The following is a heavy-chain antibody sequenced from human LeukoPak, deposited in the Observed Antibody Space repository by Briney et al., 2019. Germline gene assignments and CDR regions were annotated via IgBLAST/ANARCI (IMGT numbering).Heavy chain of an antibody. V-gene: IGHV1-18*01. J-gene: IGHJ2*01. CDR1: GYTFISYG. Sequence: ASVTLACKASGYTFISYGISWVRPAPGHGLEWMGWISGYNGNTNYAQNLQGRVTMTTDTSTSTAYMELRSLRSDDTAVYYCARVLGVVTAKSEQPKPRYVDFKGRGLQVTVSS. CDR3: ARVLGVVTAKSEQPKPRYVDF. D-gene: IGHD2-21*02. CDR2: ISGYNGNT.